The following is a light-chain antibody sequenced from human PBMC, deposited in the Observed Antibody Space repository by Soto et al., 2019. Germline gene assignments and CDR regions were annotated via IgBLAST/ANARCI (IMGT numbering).Light chain of an antibody. CDR3: QQRGDWPPIT. V-gene: IGKV3-11*01. CDR2: NAS. CDR1: QSVSTF. J-gene: IGKJ5*01. Sequence: EVVMTQSPATLSLSPGERAILPCRASQSVSTFLAWFQQKPGQPPRLLIYNASNRTTGIPARFSGSGSGTDFTLTISSLEPEDFAVYYCQQRGDWPPITFGQGTRLEI.